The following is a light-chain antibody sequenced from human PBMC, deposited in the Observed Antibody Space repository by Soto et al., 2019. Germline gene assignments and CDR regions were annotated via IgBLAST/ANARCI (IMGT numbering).Light chain of an antibody. V-gene: IGKV3-11*01. Sequence: EIVLIQSPATLSLSPGEGATLSCSASQSVGSYLAWYQHKPGQAPRLLISDASNRATGIPARFSGSGSETDFTLTISSLEPEDSAVYYCQQRSNWPSLNFGGGTKVDIK. CDR2: DAS. CDR1: QSVGSY. CDR3: QQRSNWPSLN. J-gene: IGKJ4*01.